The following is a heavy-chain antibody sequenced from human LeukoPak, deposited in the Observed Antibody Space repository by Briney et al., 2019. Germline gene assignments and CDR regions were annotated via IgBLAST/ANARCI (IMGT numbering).Heavy chain of an antibody. V-gene: IGHV3-21*01. CDR1: GFTFSRYS. CDR2: ISDSSRHI. CDR3: ARAYTNGDYLDY. Sequence: GSLRPSCAASGFTFSRYSVNWVRQAPGKGLEWVSCISDSSRHIYYADSVKGRFTISRDNAKSSASLQMNSLRVDDTAVYYCARAYTNGDYLDYWGQGTLVTVSS. D-gene: IGHD4-17*01. J-gene: IGHJ4*02.